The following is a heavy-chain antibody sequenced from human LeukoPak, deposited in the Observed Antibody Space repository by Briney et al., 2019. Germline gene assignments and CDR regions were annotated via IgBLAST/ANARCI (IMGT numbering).Heavy chain of an antibody. D-gene: IGHD3-10*01. CDR1: GYIFTDYY. V-gene: IGHV1-69-2*01. CDR3: ATWVYGSGSYNGAFDI. CDR2: VDPEDGET. Sequence: ASVKVSCKASGYIFTDYYMHWVQQAPGKGLEWMGLVDPEDGETIYAEKFQGRVTITADTSTDTAYMELSSLRSEDTAVYYCATWVYGSGSYNGAFDIWGQGTMVTVSS. J-gene: IGHJ3*02.